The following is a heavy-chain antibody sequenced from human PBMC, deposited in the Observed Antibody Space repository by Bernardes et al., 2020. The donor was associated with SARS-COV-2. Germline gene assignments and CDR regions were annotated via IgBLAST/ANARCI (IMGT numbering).Heavy chain of an antibody. V-gene: IGHV3-30*18. CDR1: GFTFSSSG. D-gene: IGHD6-19*01. CDR3: AKALSFIAVAGFDY. Sequence: GGSLRLSCAASGFTFSSSGMHWVRQAPGKGLEWVAVISSDGRNKYYADSVKGRFTISRDNSKNTLYLQMNSLRAEDTAVYYCAKALSFIAVAGFDYWGQGTLVSVSS. J-gene: IGHJ4*02. CDR2: ISSDGRNK.